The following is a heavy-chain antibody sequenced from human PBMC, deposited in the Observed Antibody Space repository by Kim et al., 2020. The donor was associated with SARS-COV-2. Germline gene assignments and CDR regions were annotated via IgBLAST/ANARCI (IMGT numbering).Heavy chain of an antibody. J-gene: IGHJ4*02. CDR2: FDPEDGET. CDR3: ATDPSYYYDSSGYTNDY. CDR1: GYTLTELS. V-gene: IGHV1-24*01. D-gene: IGHD3-22*01. Sequence: ASVKVSCKVSGYTLTELSMHWVRQAPGKGLEWMGGFDPEDGETIYAQKFQGRVTMTEDTSTDTAYMELSSLRSEDTAVYYCATDPSYYYDSSGYTNDYWGQGTLVTVSS.